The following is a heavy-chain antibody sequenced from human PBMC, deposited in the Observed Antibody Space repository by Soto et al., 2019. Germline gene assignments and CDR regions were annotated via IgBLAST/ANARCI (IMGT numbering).Heavy chain of an antibody. CDR3: ARESGGATATLDYYYFYMDV. CDR2: INPNSGVT. J-gene: IGHJ6*03. CDR1: GDTFTDYY. Sequence: QVQLVQSGAEVKKPGASVTVSCRSSGDTFTDYYMHWVRQAPGQGLEWMGWINPNSGVTKYAQKFQGWVTMXXXXXXXTXXXXLSRLRSDDTAVYYCARESGGATATLDYYYFYMDVWGTGTTVTVSS. D-gene: IGHD5-12*01. V-gene: IGHV1-2*04.